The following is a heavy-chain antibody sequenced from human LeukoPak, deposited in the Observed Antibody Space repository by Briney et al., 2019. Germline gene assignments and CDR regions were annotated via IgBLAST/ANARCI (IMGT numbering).Heavy chain of an antibody. D-gene: IGHD7-27*01. J-gene: IGHJ3*02. CDR2: IDTTGVT. Sequence: GGSLRLSCAASGFTFSFYDIHWVRQATGKGLEWVSAIDTTGVTYYPGSVKGRFTISRENAKNSLYLQMNSLRAGDTAVYFCARDSNLGAFDIWGRGTMVTVSS. CDR3: ARDSNLGAFDI. CDR1: GFTFSFYD. V-gene: IGHV3-13*01.